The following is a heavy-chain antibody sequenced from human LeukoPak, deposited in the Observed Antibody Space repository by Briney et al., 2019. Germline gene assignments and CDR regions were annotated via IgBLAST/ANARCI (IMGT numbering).Heavy chain of an antibody. Sequence: SETLSLTCTVSGGSISSSSCYWGWIRQPPGKGLEWIGSIYYSGSTYYNPSLKSRVTISVDTSKNQFSLKLSSVTAADTAVYYCAIYLAAGDYYYYYMDVWGKGTTVTVSS. V-gene: IGHV4-39*01. J-gene: IGHJ6*03. CDR1: GGSISSSSCY. CDR2: IYYSGST. CDR3: AIYLAAGDYYYYYMDV. D-gene: IGHD6-13*01.